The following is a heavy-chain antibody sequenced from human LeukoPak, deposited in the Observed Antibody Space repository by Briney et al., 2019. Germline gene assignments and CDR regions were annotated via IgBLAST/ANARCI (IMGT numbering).Heavy chain of an antibody. CDR1: GGSISSSSYY. J-gene: IGHJ4*02. V-gene: IGHV4-39*01. CDR2: IYYSGST. Sequence: SETLSLTCTVSGGSISSSSYYWGWIRQPPGKGLEWIGSIYYSGSTYYNPSLKSRHTISVDTSKNQFSLKLSSVTAADTAVYYCASLRERSYYARGFDYWGQGTLVTVSS. CDR3: ASLRERSYYARGFDY. D-gene: IGHD1-26*01.